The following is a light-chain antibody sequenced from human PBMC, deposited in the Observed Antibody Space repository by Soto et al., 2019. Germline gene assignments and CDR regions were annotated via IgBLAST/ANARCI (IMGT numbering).Light chain of an antibody. Sequence: QSVLTQPPSVSGAPGQRVTISCTGSSSNIGAGYGVHWYQQLPGTAPKLLIYGNSNRPSGVPDRFSGSKSGTSASLAITGLQAEDEADYSCQSYDSSLSVWVFGGGTKLTVL. CDR1: SSNIGAGYG. J-gene: IGLJ3*02. CDR2: GNS. CDR3: QSYDSSLSVWV. V-gene: IGLV1-40*01.